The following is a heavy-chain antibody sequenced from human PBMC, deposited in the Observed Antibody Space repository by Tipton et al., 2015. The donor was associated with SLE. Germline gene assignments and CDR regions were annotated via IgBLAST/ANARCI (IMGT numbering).Heavy chain of an antibody. J-gene: IGHJ1*01. V-gene: IGHV3-48*03. Sequence: SLRLSCAASGFTFSSYEMNWVRQAPGKGLEWVSYISSSSSTIYYADSVKGRFTISRDNAKNSLYLQMNSLRAEDTAVYYCANSAEVRDLPGFQHWGQGTLVTVSS. CDR1: GFTFSSYE. CDR2: ISSSSSTI. CDR3: ANSAEVRDLPGFQH. D-gene: IGHD3-10*01.